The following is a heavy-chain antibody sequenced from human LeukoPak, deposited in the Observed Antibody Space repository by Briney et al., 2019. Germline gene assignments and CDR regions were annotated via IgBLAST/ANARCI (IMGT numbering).Heavy chain of an antibody. D-gene: IGHD3-16*01. V-gene: IGHV3-23*01. J-gene: IGHJ2*01. CDR3: ARVWGSADYAWYFDL. CDR1: GFTFSNYA. CDR2: LSGSGHST. Sequence: PGGSLRLSCAASGFTFSNYAMSWVRQAPGKGLEWVSGLSGSGHSTYYADSVKGRFTISRDNSKNTLYLQMNSLRAEDTAVYYCARVWGSADYAWYFDLWGRGTLATVSS.